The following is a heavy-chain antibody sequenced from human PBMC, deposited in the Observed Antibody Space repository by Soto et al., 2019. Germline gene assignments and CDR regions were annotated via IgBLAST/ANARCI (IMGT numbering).Heavy chain of an antibody. CDR1: GGSISSYY. Sequence: SETLSLSCTVSGGSISSYYWSWIRQPPGKGLEWIGYIYYSGSTNYNPSLKSRVTISVDTSKNQFSLKLSSVTAADTAVYYCASQYYDFWSGETNMDVWGKGTTVTVSS. CDR2: IYYSGST. D-gene: IGHD3-3*01. J-gene: IGHJ6*03. V-gene: IGHV4-59*08. CDR3: ASQYYDFWSGETNMDV.